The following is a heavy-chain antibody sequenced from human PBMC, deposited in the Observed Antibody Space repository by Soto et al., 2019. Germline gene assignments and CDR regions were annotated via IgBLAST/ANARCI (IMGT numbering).Heavy chain of an antibody. V-gene: IGHV3-33*01. J-gene: IGHJ6*02. CDR3: ARDRVAANVRPYGMDV. CDR1: GFTFSSYG. Sequence: PGGSLRLSCAASGFTFSSYGMHWVRQAPGKGLEWVAVIWYDGSNKCYADSVKGRFTISRDKSKKTLYLQMNSLRAEDTAVYYCARDRVAANVRPYGMDVWGQGTTVTVSS. D-gene: IGHD6-13*01. CDR2: IWYDGSNK.